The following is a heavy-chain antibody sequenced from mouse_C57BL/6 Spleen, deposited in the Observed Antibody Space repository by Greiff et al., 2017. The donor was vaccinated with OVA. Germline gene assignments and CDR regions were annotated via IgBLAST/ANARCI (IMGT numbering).Heavy chain of an antibody. CDR2: IRSKSSNYAT. Sequence: EVQGVESGGGLVQPKGSLKLSCAASGFTFNTYAMHWVRQAPGKGLEWVARIRSKSSNYATYYADSVKDRFTISRDDSQSMLYLQMNNLKTEDTAMYYCVRAPARTSYFDYWGQGTTLTVSS. CDR3: VRAPARTSYFDY. V-gene: IGHV10-3*01. CDR1: GFTFNTYA. J-gene: IGHJ2*01.